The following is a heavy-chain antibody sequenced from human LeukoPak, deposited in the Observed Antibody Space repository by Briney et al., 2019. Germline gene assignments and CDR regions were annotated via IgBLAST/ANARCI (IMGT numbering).Heavy chain of an antibody. CDR1: GGTFSGYY. V-gene: IGHV4-34*01. CDR2: INHSGST. CDR3: ARIGGPDTRRGYYYMDV. D-gene: IGHD1-14*01. Sequence: SETLSLTCAVYGGTFSGYYWSWIRQPPGKGLEWIGEINHSGSTNYNPSLKSRVTISVDTSKNQFSLKLSSVTAADTAVYYCARIGGPDTRRGYYYMDVWGKGTTVTVSS. J-gene: IGHJ6*03.